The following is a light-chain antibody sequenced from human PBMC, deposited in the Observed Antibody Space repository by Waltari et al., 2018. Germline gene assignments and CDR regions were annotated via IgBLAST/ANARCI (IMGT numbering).Light chain of an antibody. CDR3: SSYTRGSTLA. J-gene: IGLJ3*02. V-gene: IGLV2-14*03. Sequence: WYQQHPATAPKLIIYDVSKRPSGVSNRFSGSKSGNTASLTISGLQAEDEADYYCSSYTRGSTLAFGGGTKLTVL. CDR2: DVS.